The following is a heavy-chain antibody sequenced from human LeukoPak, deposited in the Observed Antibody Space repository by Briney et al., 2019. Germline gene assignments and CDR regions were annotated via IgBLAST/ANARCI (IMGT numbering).Heavy chain of an antibody. Sequence: SETLSLTCTVSGGSISSGGYYWSWIRQHPGKGLEWIGYISYSRSTYYNPSLKSRVTISVDTSKNQFSLKLSSVTAADTAVYYCARDLACSSTSCYYFDYWGQGTLVTVSS. D-gene: IGHD2-2*01. CDR2: ISYSRST. CDR3: ARDLACSSTSCYYFDY. J-gene: IGHJ4*02. CDR1: GGSISSGGYY. V-gene: IGHV4-30-4*08.